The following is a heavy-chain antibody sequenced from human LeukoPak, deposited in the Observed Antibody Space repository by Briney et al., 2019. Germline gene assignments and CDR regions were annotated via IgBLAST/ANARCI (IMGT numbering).Heavy chain of an antibody. CDR3: ARDGTVVTANYYYYGMDV. CDR2: IISSGSTI. D-gene: IGHD2-21*02. V-gene: IGHV3-11*01. CDR1: GFTFIDYY. J-gene: IGHJ6*02. Sequence: GSLRLSCAASGFTFIDYYMSWIRQAPGKGLEWVSYIISSGSTIYYADSVKGRFTISRDNDKNSLYLQMNSLRAEDTAVYYCARDGTVVTANYYYYGMDVWGQGSTVTVSS.